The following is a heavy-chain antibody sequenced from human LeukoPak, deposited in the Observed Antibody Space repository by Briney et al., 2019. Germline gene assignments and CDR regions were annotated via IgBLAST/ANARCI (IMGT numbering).Heavy chain of an antibody. Sequence: GGSLRLSCAASGFTVSSNYMSWVRQAPGKEPEWVSVIYSGGSTYYADSVKGRFTISRDNSKNTLYLQMNSLRAEDTAVYYCAKVDRIDSVVTSDAFDIWGQGTMVTVSS. CDR2: IYSGGST. V-gene: IGHV3-53*01. D-gene: IGHD4-23*01. CDR1: GFTVSSNY. J-gene: IGHJ3*02. CDR3: AKVDRIDSVVTSDAFDI.